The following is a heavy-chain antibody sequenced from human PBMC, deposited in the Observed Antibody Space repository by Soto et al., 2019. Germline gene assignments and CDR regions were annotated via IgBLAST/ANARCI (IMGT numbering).Heavy chain of an antibody. J-gene: IGHJ6*02. D-gene: IGHD6-13*01. CDR3: ARGREQQLVRQGFYYYYYGMDV. V-gene: IGHV1-18*01. Sequence: GASVKVSCKASGYTFTSYGISWVRQAPGQGLEWMGWISAYNGNTNYAQKLQGRVTMTTDTSTSTAYMELRSLRPDDTAVYYCARGREQQLVRQGFYYYYYGMDVWGQGTTVTVSS. CDR2: ISAYNGNT. CDR1: GYTFTSYG.